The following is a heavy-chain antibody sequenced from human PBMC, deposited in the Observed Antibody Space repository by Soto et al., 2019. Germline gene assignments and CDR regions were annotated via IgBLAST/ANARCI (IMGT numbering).Heavy chain of an antibody. CDR3: ARVISVGKTGGATYYFDY. D-gene: IGHD1-26*01. CDR1: GGTFSSYT. CDR2: IIPILGIA. J-gene: IGHJ4*02. Sequence: QVQLVQSGAEVQKPGSSVKVSCKASGGTFSSYTISWVRQAPGQGLEWMGRIIPILGIANYAQKFQGRVTITADKSTSTAYMELRSLRSEDTAVYYCARVISVGKTGGATYYFDYWGQGTLVTVSS. V-gene: IGHV1-69*02.